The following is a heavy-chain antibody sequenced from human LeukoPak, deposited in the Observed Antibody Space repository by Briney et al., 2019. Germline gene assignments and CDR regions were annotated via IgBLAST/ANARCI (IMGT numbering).Heavy chain of an antibody. D-gene: IGHD2-15*01. Sequence: GSLRIFCVGPGFPLNRLAMYWVRPAPGKGLEWIPGIFGSGGSAHYADSVKGRFTISRDNSKNTVYLQLDSLRVEDTAVYYCGKTTVGYSSGRYPGWPVDYWGQGALVTVSS. CDR1: GFPLNRLA. CDR2: IFGSGGSA. CDR3: GKTTVGYSSGRYPGWPVDY. J-gene: IGHJ4*02. V-gene: IGHV3-23*01.